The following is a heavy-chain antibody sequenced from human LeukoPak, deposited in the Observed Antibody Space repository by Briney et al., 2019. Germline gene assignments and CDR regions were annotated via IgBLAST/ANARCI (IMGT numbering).Heavy chain of an antibody. J-gene: IGHJ4*02. Sequence: GRSLRLSCAASGFTFSSYAMHWVRQAPGKGLEWVAVMSYDGSNKYYADSVKGRFTISRDNSKNTLYLQMNSLRAEDTAVYYCAREGYSSGAFDYWGQGTLVTVSS. CDR2: MSYDGSNK. CDR3: AREGYSSGAFDY. V-gene: IGHV3-30-3*01. D-gene: IGHD6-19*01. CDR1: GFTFSSYA.